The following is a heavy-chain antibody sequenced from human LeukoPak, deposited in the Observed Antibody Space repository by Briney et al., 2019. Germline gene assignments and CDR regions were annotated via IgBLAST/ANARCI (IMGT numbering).Heavy chain of an antibody. V-gene: IGHV3-7*01. CDR1: GFTFTIYW. CDR3: ARDLPDSSGYYSL. J-gene: IGHJ4*02. CDR2: IKQDGREK. D-gene: IGHD3-22*01. Sequence: GGSLRLSCAASGFTFTIYWMSWVREAPRKGLGWVANIKQDGREKYYVHSVKGRFTISRDNAKNSLYLQMNSLRAEDTAVYYCARDLPDSSGYYSLWGQGTLVTVSS.